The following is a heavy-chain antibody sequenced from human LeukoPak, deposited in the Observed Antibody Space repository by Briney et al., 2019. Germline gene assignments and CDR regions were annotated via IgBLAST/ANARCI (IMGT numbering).Heavy chain of an antibody. CDR3: ARELVDYDFWSGYYPKYYFDY. CDR1: GGSFSGYY. J-gene: IGHJ4*02. V-gene: IGHV4-34*01. CDR2: INHSGST. Sequence: SETLSFTCAVYGGSFSGYYWSWIRQPPGKGLEWIGEINHSGSTNYNPSLKSRVTIPVDTSKNQFSLKLSSVTAADTAVYYCARELVDYDFWSGYYPKYYFDYWGQGTLVTISS. D-gene: IGHD3-3*01.